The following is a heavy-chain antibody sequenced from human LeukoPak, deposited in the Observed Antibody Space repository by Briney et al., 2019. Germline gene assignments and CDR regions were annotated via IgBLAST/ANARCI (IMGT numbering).Heavy chain of an antibody. D-gene: IGHD6-13*01. J-gene: IGHJ4*02. CDR1: GYTFTGYY. V-gene: IGHV1-2*02. CDR3: ARVPPKIGIAARRNFDY. Sequence: ASVKVSCKASGYTFTGYYMHWVRQAPGQGLEWMGWINPNSGGTNYAQKFQGRVTMTRDTPISTAYMELSRLRSDDTAVYYCARVPPKIGIAARRNFDYWGQGNLVTVSS. CDR2: INPNSGGT.